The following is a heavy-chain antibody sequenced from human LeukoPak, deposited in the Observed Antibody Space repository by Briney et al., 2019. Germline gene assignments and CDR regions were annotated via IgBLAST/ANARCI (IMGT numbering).Heavy chain of an antibody. V-gene: IGHV1-8*03. J-gene: IGHJ6*03. Sequence: GASVKVSCKASGYTFTSYDINWVRQATGQGLEWMGWMNPNSGNTGYAQKFQGRVTITRNTSISTAYMELNSLRAEDTAVYYCAKSGRVADYYDSSGLRAPYYYYYMDVWGKGTTVTVSS. CDR2: MNPNSGNT. CDR1: GYTFTSYD. CDR3: AKSGRVADYYDSSGLRAPYYYYYMDV. D-gene: IGHD3-22*01.